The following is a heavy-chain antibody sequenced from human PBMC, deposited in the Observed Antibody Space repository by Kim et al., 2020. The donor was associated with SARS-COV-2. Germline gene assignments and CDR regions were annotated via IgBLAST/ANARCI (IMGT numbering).Heavy chain of an antibody. V-gene: IGHV3-23*01. D-gene: IGHD3-10*01. J-gene: IGHJ5*02. Sequence: GGSLRLSCAASGFTFSSYAMSWVRQAPGKGLEWVSAISGSGGSTYYADSVKGRFTISRDNSKNTLYLQMNSLRAEDTAVYYCAKDRAYYYGSGRLGGLDPWGQGTLVTVSS. CDR1: GFTFSSYA. CDR3: AKDRAYYYGSGRLGGLDP. CDR2: ISGSGGST.